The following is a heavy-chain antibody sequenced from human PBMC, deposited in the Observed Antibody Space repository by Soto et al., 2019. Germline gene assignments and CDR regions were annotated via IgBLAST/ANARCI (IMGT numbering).Heavy chain of an antibody. CDR1: GFTFRIYA. CDR2: ISDSADSA. CDR3: ATNPHSAYYYYGMDV. V-gene: IGHV3-23*01. Sequence: GGSLRLSCAASGFTFRIYAMSWVRQVPGKGLEWVSTISDSADSAYYADSVKGRFTISRDNSKNTLYLQMNSLRAEDTAVYYCATNPHSAYYYYGMDVWGQGTTVTVSS. D-gene: IGHD3-10*01. J-gene: IGHJ6*02.